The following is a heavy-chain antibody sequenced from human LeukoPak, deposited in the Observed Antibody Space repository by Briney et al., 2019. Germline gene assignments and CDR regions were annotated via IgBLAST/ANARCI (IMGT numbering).Heavy chain of an antibody. V-gene: IGHV4-4*07. CDR2: IYTSGST. CDR3: ARVRTYYDILIGYSDNAFDI. D-gene: IGHD3-9*01. J-gene: IGHJ3*02. Sequence: SETLSLTCTVSGGSISSYYWSWIRQPAGKGLEWIGRIYTSGSTNYNPSLKSRVTMSVDTSKNQFSLKLSSVTAADTAVYYCARVRTYYDILIGYSDNAFDIWGQGTMVTVSS. CDR1: GGSISSYY.